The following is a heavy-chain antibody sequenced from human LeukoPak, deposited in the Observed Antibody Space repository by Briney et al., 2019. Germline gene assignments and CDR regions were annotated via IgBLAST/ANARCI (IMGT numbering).Heavy chain of an antibody. V-gene: IGHV3-7*01. CDR1: GFTFSTYW. D-gene: IGHD5-24*01. CDR2: INQDGNAK. Sequence: GGSLRLSCAASGFTFSTYWMTWVRQAPGVGLEWVATINQDGNAKYYVDSVKGRFAISRDNTKNSLSLQMSSLRDEDSGIYYCATHNYWRKDYWGQGTLVAVSS. J-gene: IGHJ4*02. CDR3: ATHNYWRKDY.